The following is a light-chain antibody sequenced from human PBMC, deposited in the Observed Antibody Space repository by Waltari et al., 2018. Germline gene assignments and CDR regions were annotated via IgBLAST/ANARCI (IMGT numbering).Light chain of an antibody. CDR3: CSFSGTNNLL. CDR1: ARDIGGFHF. Sequence: QSALTQPPSASGSPGQSLTFSFTVTARDIGGFHFVPWYQQHPDKAPGLITYNVIKRPSVVAYCFSVCKSGSPASLTVSVLQAEDEADYFCCSFSGTNNLLFGGGTRLTV. CDR2: NVI. V-gene: IGLV2-8*01. J-gene: IGLJ2*01.